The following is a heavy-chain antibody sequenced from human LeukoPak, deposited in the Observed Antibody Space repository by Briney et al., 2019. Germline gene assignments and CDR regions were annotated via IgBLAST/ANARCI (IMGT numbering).Heavy chain of an antibody. J-gene: IGHJ5*02. V-gene: IGHV4-59*01. CDR3: ARRYTTSTWSFDP. CDR1: GGSISNYY. CDR2: IYYSGST. Sequence: SETLPLTCTVSGGSISNYYWSWIRQPPGKGLEWIGYIYYSGSTNYNPSLKSRVTISVDTSKNQLSLKMTSVTAADTAVYYCARRYTTSTWSFDPWGRGALVTVSS. D-gene: IGHD6-6*01.